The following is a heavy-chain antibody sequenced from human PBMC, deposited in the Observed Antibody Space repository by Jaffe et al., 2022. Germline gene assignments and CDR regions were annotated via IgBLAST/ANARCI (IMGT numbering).Heavy chain of an antibody. D-gene: IGHD2-21*02. J-gene: IGHJ2*01. CDR1: GYSISSGYY. CDR3: ARPHAYCNSPDCYSAWYFDL. Sequence: QVQLQESGPGLVKASETLSLTCDVSGYSISSGYYWGWIRQPPGKGLEWIGSVFHTGDTYYTPSLKSRVTISVDTSKNQLSLKLTSVTASDTAVYFCARPHAYCNSPDCYSAWYFDLWGRGTLVTVSS. CDR2: VFHTGDT. V-gene: IGHV4-38-2*01.